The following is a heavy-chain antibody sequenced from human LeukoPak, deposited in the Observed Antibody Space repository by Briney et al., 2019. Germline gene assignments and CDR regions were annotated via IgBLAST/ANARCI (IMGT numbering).Heavy chain of an antibody. CDR3: AKTQLWGGAYYYYYGMDV. D-gene: IGHD3-16*01. J-gene: IGHJ6*02. CDR2: ISYDGSNK. V-gene: IGHV3-30*18. Sequence: GGSLRLSCAASGFTFSSYGMHWVRQAPGKGLEWVAVISYDGSNKYYADSVEGRFTISRDNSKNTLYLQMNSLRAEDTAVYYCAKTQLWGGAYYYYYGMDVWGQGTTVTVSS. CDR1: GFTFSSYG.